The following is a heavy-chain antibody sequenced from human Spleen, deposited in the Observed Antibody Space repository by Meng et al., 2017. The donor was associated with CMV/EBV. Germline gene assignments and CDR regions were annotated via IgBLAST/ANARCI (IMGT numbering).Heavy chain of an antibody. CDR1: GGSSSGYY. CDR3: ARMGSLPAAGGYYYYGMDV. CDR2: INHSGST. V-gene: IGHV4-34*01. J-gene: IGHJ6*02. Sequence: SETLSLTCAVYGGSSSGYYWSWIRQPPGKGLEWIGEINHSGSTNYNPSLKSRVTISVDTSKNQFSLKLSSVTAADTAVYYCARMGSLPAAGGYYYYGMDVWGQGTTVTVSS. D-gene: IGHD2-2*01.